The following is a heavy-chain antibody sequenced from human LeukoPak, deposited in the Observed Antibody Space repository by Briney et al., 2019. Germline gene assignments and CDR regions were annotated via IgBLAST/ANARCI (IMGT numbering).Heavy chain of an antibody. J-gene: IGHJ4*02. CDR2: INEDGSEK. Sequence: GGSLRLSCVASGFTSSRYWMNWVRQAPGKGLEWVANINEDGSEKHFVDSVKGRFTISRDNAKNSLYLQMNSLRFEDTAVYYCARAVDDDPIDYWGQGTLVTVSS. CDR3: ARAVDDDPIDY. CDR1: GFTSSRYW. V-gene: IGHV3-7*04. D-gene: IGHD4-23*01.